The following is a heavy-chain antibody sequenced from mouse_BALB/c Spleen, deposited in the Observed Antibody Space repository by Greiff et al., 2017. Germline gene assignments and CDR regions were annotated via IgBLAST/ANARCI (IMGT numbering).Heavy chain of an antibody. CDR3: ARVGDLSY. J-gene: IGHJ3*01. Sequence: QVQLQQPGAELVKPGASVKLSCKASGYTFTSYWMHWVKQRPGQGLEWIGEIDPSDSYTNYNQKFKGKATLTVDKSSSTAYMQLSSLTSEDSAVYYCARVGDLSYWGRGTLVTVSA. D-gene: IGHD2-13*01. CDR1: GYTFTSYW. V-gene: IGHV1-69*02. CDR2: IDPSDSYT.